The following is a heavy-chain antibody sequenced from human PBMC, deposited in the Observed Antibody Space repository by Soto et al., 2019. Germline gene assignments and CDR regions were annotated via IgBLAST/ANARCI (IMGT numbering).Heavy chain of an antibody. CDR2: ITSSSSYI. D-gene: IGHD3-10*02. Sequence: EVQLVESGGGLVKPGGSLRLSCAASGFTFDSYAMTWVRQAPGMGLEWVASITSSSSYIYYADSLKGRFTISRDNAKNSLFMQMISLRTDDTAVYFCARDRPSVFDLKYWGQGTLVTVSS. J-gene: IGHJ4*02. V-gene: IGHV3-21*02. CDR3: ARDRPSVFDLKY. CDR1: GFTFDSYA.